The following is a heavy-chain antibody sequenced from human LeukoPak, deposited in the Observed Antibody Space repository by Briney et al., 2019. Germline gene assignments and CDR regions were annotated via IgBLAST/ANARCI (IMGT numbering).Heavy chain of an antibody. J-gene: IGHJ4*02. CDR3: ARDFAGYYFDY. CDR2: INPNSGGT. D-gene: IGHD3-9*01. V-gene: IGHV1-2*02. Sequence: GASVKVSCKASGYTFTGYYMHWVRQAPGQGLEWMGWINPNSGGTNYAQKFQGRVTMTRDTSISTGYMELSRLGSDDTAIYYCARDFAGYYFDYWGQGTLVTVSS. CDR1: GYTFTGYY.